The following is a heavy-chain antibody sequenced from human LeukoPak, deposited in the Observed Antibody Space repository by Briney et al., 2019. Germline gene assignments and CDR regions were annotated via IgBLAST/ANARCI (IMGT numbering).Heavy chain of an antibody. CDR1: GYTFTSYY. Sequence: ASVKVSCKASGYTFTSYYMHWVRQAPGQGLEWMGIINPSGGSTSYAQKFQGKVTMTRDMSTSTVYMELSSLRSEDTAVYYCARDLLDTAMVIDYYYYMDVWGKGTTVTVSS. D-gene: IGHD5-18*01. V-gene: IGHV1-46*01. CDR2: INPSGGST. CDR3: ARDLLDTAMVIDYYYYMDV. J-gene: IGHJ6*03.